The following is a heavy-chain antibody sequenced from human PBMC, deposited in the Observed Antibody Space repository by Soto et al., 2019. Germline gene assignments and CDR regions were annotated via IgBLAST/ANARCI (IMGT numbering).Heavy chain of an antibody. J-gene: IGHJ4*02. V-gene: IGHV1-69*13. CDR3: ATHPSYYDSSGYYYGY. CDR2: IIPIFGTA. CDR1: GGTFSSYA. D-gene: IGHD3-22*01. Sequence: SVKVSCRASGGTFSSYAISWVRQAPGQGLEWMGGIIPIFGTANYAQKFQGRVTITADESTSTAYMELSSLRSEDTAVYYCATHPSYYDSSGYYYGYWGQGTLVTVSS.